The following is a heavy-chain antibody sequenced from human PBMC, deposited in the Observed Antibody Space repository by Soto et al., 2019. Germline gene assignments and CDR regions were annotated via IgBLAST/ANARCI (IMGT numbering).Heavy chain of an antibody. Sequence: GGSLRLSCAASGYTFSSYWMHWVRQAPGKGLVWVSRVNGDGSSTSYADPVKGRFTISRDNAKNTVHLQMDSLRAEDTAVYYCARVMANLPWYFDYWGQGTLVTVSS. J-gene: IGHJ4*02. CDR1: GYTFSSYW. D-gene: IGHD2-8*01. V-gene: IGHV3-74*01. CDR2: VNGDGSST. CDR3: ARVMANLPWYFDY.